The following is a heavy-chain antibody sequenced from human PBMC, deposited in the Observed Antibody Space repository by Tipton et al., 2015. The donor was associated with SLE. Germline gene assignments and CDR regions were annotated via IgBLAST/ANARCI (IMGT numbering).Heavy chain of an antibody. J-gene: IGHJ3*02. CDR3: ASSRVNYYDSSGYLSFDI. Sequence: SLRLSCAASGFTFSSYWMSWVRQAPGKGLEWVANIKQDGSEKYYVDSVKGRFTISRDNAKNSLYLQMNSLRAEDTAVYYCASSRVNYYDSSGYLSFDIWGQGTMVTVSS. CDR2: IKQDGSEK. V-gene: IGHV3-7*03. CDR1: GFTFSSYW. D-gene: IGHD3-22*01.